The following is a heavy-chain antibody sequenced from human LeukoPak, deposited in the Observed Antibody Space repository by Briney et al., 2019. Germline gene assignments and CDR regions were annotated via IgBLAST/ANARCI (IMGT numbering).Heavy chain of an antibody. CDR3: VKDVDAYIAAAGSSDAFDI. V-gene: IGHV3-9*01. J-gene: IGHJ3*02. CDR2: ISWNSDNM. CDR1: GFTFDDHA. D-gene: IGHD6-25*01. Sequence: GGSLRLSCAASGFTFDDHAIHWVRQAPGKGLEWVSGISWNSDNMDYADSVKGRFTISRDNAKNSLYLQMNSLRAEDTAVYYCVKDVDAYIAAAGSSDAFDIWGLGTMVTVSS.